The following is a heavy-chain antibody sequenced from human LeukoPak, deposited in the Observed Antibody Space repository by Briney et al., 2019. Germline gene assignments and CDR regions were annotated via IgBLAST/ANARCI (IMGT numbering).Heavy chain of an antibody. D-gene: IGHD6-19*01. CDR3: AREGPGSIEVADNYFDY. J-gene: IGHJ4*02. Sequence: TGGSLRLSCAASGFTFSSYAMSWVRQAPGKGLEWVANIKQDGSERYYGDSVKGRFTISRDNAKNSVYLQMNSLRGEDTAVYYCAREGPGSIEVADNYFDYWGQGTLVTVSS. V-gene: IGHV3-7*04. CDR1: GFTFSSYA. CDR2: IKQDGSER.